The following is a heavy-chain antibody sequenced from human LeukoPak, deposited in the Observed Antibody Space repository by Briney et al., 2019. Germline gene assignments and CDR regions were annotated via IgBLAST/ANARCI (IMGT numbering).Heavy chain of an antibody. J-gene: IGHJ4*02. Sequence: PGGSLRLSCAASGFTFSIYAMTWVRQAPGKGLEWVSAISGRGDRTYYADSMKGRFTISRDNSKNTLYLQMSSLRPEDTAVYYCASSYDTNSFRDYWGQGTLVTVSS. V-gene: IGHV3-23*01. CDR1: GFTFSIYA. D-gene: IGHD3-10*01. CDR2: ISGRGDRT. CDR3: ASSYDTNSFRDY.